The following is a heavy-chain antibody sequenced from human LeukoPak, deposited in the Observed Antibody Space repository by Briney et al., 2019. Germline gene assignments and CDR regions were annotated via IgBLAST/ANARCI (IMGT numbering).Heavy chain of an antibody. CDR1: GFTFSSYG. J-gene: IGHJ6*02. CDR3: AKDTHDYGDYRDYGMDV. D-gene: IGHD4-17*01. V-gene: IGHV3-30*18. Sequence: GGSLRLSCAASGFTFSSYGMHWVRQAPGKGLEWVAVISYDGSNKYYADSVKGRFTISRDNSKNTLYLQMNSLRAEDTAVYYCAKDTHDYGDYRDYGMDVWGQGTTVTVSS. CDR2: ISYDGSNK.